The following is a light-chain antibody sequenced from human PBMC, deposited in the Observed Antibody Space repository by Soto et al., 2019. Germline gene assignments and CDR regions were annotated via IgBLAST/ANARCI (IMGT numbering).Light chain of an antibody. Sequence: EIVLTQSPGTLSLSPGERATLSCRASQSVSSSYLAWYQQKPGQAPRLLIYGASSRATGIPDRFSGSGSGTAFTITISRREPEDFAVYYCQQYGSSSGFTFGPGTKVDIK. CDR1: QSVSSSY. CDR2: GAS. V-gene: IGKV3-20*01. J-gene: IGKJ3*01. CDR3: QQYGSSSGFT.